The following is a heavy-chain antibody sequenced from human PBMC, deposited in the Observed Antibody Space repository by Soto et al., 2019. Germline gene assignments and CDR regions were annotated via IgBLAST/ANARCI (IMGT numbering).Heavy chain of an antibody. CDR2: IYHSGST. CDR3: ASQKSGYDPEHDAFDI. D-gene: IGHD5-12*01. Sequence: TLSLTCAVSGGSISSSNWWSWVRQPPGKGLEWIGEIYHSGSTNYNPSLKSRVTISVDKSKNQFSLKLSSVTAADTAVYYCASQKSGYDPEHDAFDIWGQGTMVTVSS. V-gene: IGHV4-4*02. J-gene: IGHJ3*02. CDR1: GGSISSSNW.